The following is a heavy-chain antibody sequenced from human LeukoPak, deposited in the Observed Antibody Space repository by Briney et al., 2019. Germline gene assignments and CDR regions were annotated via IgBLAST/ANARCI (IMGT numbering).Heavy chain of an antibody. CDR1: GGSISSCY. CDR3: ARDRGTWNDDGFDY. CDR2: IYYSGST. J-gene: IGHJ4*02. Sequence: SETLSLTCTVSGGSISSCYWSWIRQPPGKGLEWIGYIYYSGSTNYNPSLKSRVTISVDTSKNQFSLKLSSVTAADTAVYYCARDRGTWNDDGFDYWGQGTLVTVSS. V-gene: IGHV4-59*01. D-gene: IGHD1-1*01.